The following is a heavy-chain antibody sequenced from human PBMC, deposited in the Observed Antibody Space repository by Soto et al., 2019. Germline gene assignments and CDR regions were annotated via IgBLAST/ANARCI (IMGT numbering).Heavy chain of an antibody. CDR3: TTTCGYTYGWRC. Sequence: PGGSLRLSCAASGFTFSNAWMNWVRQAPGKGLEWVGRIKSKTDGGTTDYAAPVKGRFTISRDDSENMLYLQMNSLKTEYTAVYYCTTTCGYTYGWRCWGQGTLVTVSS. CDR1: GFTFSNAW. D-gene: IGHD5-18*01. V-gene: IGHV3-15*07. J-gene: IGHJ4*02. CDR2: IKSKTDGGTT.